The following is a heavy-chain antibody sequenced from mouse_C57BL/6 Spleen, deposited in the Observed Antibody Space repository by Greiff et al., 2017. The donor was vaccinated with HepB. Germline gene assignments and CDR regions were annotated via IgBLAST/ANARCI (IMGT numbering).Heavy chain of an antibody. J-gene: IGHJ3*01. CDR3: AREEVYGDYEAY. V-gene: IGHV1-26*01. CDR1: GYTFTDYY. Sequence: EVQLQQSGPELVKPGASVKISCKASGYTFTDYYMNWVKQSHGKSLEWIGDINPNNGGTSYNQKFKGKATLTVDKSSSTAYMELRSLTSEDSAVYYCAREEVYGDYEAYWGQGTLVTVSA. D-gene: IGHD2-13*01. CDR2: INPNNGGT.